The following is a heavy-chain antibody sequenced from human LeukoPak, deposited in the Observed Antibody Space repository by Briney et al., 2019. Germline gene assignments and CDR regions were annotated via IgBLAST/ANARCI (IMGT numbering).Heavy chain of an antibody. D-gene: IGHD5-12*01. CDR2: ISSSSSTI. J-gene: IGHJ4*02. CDR3: ASGYDALDY. V-gene: IGHV3-48*01. Sequence: GGSLRLSCAASGSTFSSYRVNWVRQAPGKGLEWVSYISSSSSTIYYAHSVKGRFTISRDNDKNSLYLQMNSLRAEDTSVYYCASGYDALDYWGQGTRVTVSS. CDR1: GSTFSSYR.